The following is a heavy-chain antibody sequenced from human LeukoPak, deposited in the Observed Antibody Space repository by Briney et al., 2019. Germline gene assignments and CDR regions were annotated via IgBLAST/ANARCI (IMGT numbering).Heavy chain of an antibody. D-gene: IGHD6-19*01. CDR1: GYTFTGYY. CDR2: INPNSGGT. J-gene: IGHJ5*02. CDR3: AREIAVAEGWFDP. Sequence: ASVKVSCKASGYTFTGYYIHWVRQAPGQGLEWMGWINPNSGGTNCAQKFQGRVTMTRDTSISTAYMELSRLRSDDTAVYYCAREIAVAEGWFDPWGQGTLVTVSS. V-gene: IGHV1-2*02.